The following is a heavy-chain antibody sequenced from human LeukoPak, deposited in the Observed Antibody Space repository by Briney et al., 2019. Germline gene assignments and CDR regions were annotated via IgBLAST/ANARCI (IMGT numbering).Heavy chain of an antibody. V-gene: IGHV3-33*06. Sequence: GGSLRLSCAASGFTFSSYGMHWVRQAPGKGLEWVAVIWFDGSNKYYADSVKGRFTISRDNSKNTVYLQMNSLRAEETAVYYCAKGYYYGSGKESYYFDYWGQGTLVTVSS. CDR2: IWFDGSNK. D-gene: IGHD3-10*01. J-gene: IGHJ4*02. CDR3: AKGYYYGSGKESYYFDY. CDR1: GFTFSSYG.